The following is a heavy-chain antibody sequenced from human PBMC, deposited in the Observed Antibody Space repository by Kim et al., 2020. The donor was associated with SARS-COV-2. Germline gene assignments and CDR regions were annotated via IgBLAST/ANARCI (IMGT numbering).Heavy chain of an antibody. CDR3: AKEERFVRFGELTFYYGMDV. J-gene: IGHJ6*02. V-gene: IGHV3-23*01. CDR1: GFTFSSYA. D-gene: IGHD3-10*01. CDR2: ISGSGGST. Sequence: GGSLRLSCAASGFTFSSYAMSWVRQAPGKGLEWVSAISGSGGSTYYADSVKGRFTISRDNSKNTLYLQMNSLRAEDTAVYYCAKEERFVRFGELTFYYGMDVWGQGTTVTVSS.